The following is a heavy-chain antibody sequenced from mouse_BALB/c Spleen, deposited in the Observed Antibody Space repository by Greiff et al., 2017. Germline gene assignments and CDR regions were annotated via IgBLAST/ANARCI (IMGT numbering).Heavy chain of an antibody. CDR1: GFPFSSFG. Sequence: EVKLVESGGGLVQPGGSRKLSCAASGFPFSSFGMHWVRQAPEKGLEWVAYISSGSSTIYYAETVKGRFTISRDNPKNTLFRQMTSLRSEDTAMYYCASSIYYDYDVPYAMDYWGQGTSVTVSS. J-gene: IGHJ4*01. CDR2: ISSGSSTI. V-gene: IGHV5-17*02. CDR3: ASSIYYDYDVPYAMDY. D-gene: IGHD2-4*01.